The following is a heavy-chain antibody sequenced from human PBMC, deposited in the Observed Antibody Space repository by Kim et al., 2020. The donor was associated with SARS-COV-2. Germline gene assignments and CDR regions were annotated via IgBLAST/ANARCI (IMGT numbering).Heavy chain of an antibody. CDR3: AGGTGYSSSWYKY. V-gene: IGHV4-34*01. Sequence: SETLSLTCAVYGGSFSGYYWSWIRQPPGKGLEWIGEINHSGSTNYNPSLKSRVTISVNTSKNQFSLKLSSVTAADTAVYYCAGGTGYSSSWYKYWGQGTLVTVSS. CDR2: INHSGST. CDR1: GGSFSGYY. D-gene: IGHD6-13*01. J-gene: IGHJ4*02.